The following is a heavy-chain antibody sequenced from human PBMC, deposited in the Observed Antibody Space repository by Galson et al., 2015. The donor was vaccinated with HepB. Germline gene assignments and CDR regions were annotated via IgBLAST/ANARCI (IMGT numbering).Heavy chain of an antibody. Sequence: SLRLSCAASGFPFNNAWMTWVRQAPGMGLEWVGRIKSKTDGEIIDYAAPVKGRFTISRDDSKNRLYLQMNSLKPEDTAVYYCTTDVYYSTYWSWLDPWGQGTLVTVSS. D-gene: IGHD2-8*02. V-gene: IGHV3-15*01. CDR3: TTDVYYSTYWSWLDP. J-gene: IGHJ5*02. CDR1: GFPFNNAW. CDR2: IKSKTDGEII.